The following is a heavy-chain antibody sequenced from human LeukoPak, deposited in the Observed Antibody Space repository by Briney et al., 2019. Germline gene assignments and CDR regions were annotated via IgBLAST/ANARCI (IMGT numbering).Heavy chain of an antibody. D-gene: IGHD3-10*01. V-gene: IGHV1-3*01. J-gene: IGHJ4*02. CDR1: GYTFTSYA. CDR2: INAGNGNT. CDR3: AREGQLLWFGEPSGYFDY. Sequence: GASVKVSCKASGYTFTSYAMHGVRQAPGQRLEWMGWINAGNGNTKYSQKFQGRVTITRDTSASTAYMELSSLRSEDTAVYYCAREGQLLWFGEPSGYFDYWGQGTLVTVSS.